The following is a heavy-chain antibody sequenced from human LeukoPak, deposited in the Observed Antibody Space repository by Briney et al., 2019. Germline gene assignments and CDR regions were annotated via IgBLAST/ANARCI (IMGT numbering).Heavy chain of an antibody. Sequence: NPSETLSLTCTLSGGPISSYYWSWIRQPPGKGLEWIGYIYYSGSTNYNPSLKSRVTISVDTSKSQFSLKLSSVTAADTAVYYCARLPRGYYGDYQIDYWGQGTLVTVSS. CDR1: GGPISSYY. J-gene: IGHJ4*02. D-gene: IGHD4-17*01. CDR3: ARLPRGYYGDYQIDY. V-gene: IGHV4-59*08. CDR2: IYYSGST.